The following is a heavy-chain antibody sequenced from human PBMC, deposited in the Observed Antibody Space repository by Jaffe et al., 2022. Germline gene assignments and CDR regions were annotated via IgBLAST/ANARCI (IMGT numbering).Heavy chain of an antibody. CDR1: GFTFSNAW. V-gene: IGHV3-15*01. CDR2: IKSKTDGGTT. CDR3: TTTSGRTYDYIWGSYRYTFNFDY. J-gene: IGHJ4*02. D-gene: IGHD3-16*02. Sequence: EVQLVESGGGLVKPGGSLRLSCAASGFTFSNAWMSWVRQAPGKGLEWVGRIKSKTDGGTTDYAAPVKGRFTISRDDSKNTLYLQMNSLKTEDTAVYYCTTTSGRTYDYIWGSYRYTFNFDYWGQGTLVTVSS.